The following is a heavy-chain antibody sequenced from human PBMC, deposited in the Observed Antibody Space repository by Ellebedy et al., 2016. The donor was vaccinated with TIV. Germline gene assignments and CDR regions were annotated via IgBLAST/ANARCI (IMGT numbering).Heavy chain of an antibody. Sequence: MPSETLSLTCTVSGASINNLWWSWIRQPPGKGLEWVGYIYYNGITNYSPSFRTRVTISLGPSKNQFSLNLTSVTAADTAVYYCASHYSDSGWRAYFDSWGQGAPVTVSS. D-gene: IGHD6-19*01. CDR1: GASINNLW. J-gene: IGHJ4*02. CDR3: ASHYSDSGWRAYFDS. CDR2: IYYNGIT. V-gene: IGHV4-59*11.